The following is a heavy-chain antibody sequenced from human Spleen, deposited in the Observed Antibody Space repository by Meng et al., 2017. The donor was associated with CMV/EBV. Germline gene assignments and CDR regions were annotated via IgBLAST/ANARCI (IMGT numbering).Heavy chain of an antibody. CDR1: GGSISGYF. CDR3: ACGYSSSWAYYYYGMDV. D-gene: IGHD6-13*01. Sequence: GSLRLSCTVSGGSISGYFWSWIRQPPGKGLEWIGYIHYSGSTNYNPSLKSRLTISVDTSKNQFSLKLTSVTAADTAVYYCACGYSSSWAYYYYGMDVWGQGTTVTVSS. CDR2: IHYSGST. V-gene: IGHV4-59*01. J-gene: IGHJ6*02.